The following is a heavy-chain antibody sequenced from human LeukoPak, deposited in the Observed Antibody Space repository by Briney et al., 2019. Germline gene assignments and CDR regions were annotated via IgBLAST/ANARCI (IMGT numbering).Heavy chain of an antibody. CDR1: GYTFTSYD. CDR3: ARGVVPAASDAFDI. Sequence: ASVKVSRKASGYTFTSYDINWVRQATGQGLEWMGWMNPNSGNTGYAQKFQGRVTITRNTSISTAYMELSSLRSEDTAVYYCARGVVPAASDAFDIWGQGTMVTVSS. CDR2: MNPNSGNT. V-gene: IGHV1-8*03. D-gene: IGHD2-2*01. J-gene: IGHJ3*02.